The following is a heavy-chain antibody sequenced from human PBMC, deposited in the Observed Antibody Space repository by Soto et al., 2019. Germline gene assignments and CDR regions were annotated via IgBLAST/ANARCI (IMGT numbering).Heavy chain of an antibody. CDR1: GFTISDYG. CDR2: IWHDGGAK. V-gene: IGHV3-33*01. J-gene: IGHJ4*02. D-gene: IGHD3-22*01. CDR3: ARDPGRDSPIDY. Sequence: QVQLVESRGGVVQPGRSLRLSCTASGFTISDYGMHGVRQAPGKGLEWVAVIWHDGGAKYYAESVTGRITISRDNSKNTVHLQIDSLGAEDTALYYCARDPGRDSPIDYWGQGTLVTVSS.